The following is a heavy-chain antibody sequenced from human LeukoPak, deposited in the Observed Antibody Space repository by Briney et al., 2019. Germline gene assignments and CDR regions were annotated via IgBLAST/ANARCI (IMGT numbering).Heavy chain of an antibody. CDR2: INHSGST. J-gene: IGHJ5*02. D-gene: IGHD3-10*01. Sequence: SEALSLTCAVYGGSFSGYYWSWIRQPPGKGLEWIGEINHSGSTNYNPSLKSRVTISVDTSKNQFSLKLSSVTAADTAVYYCARGAYQLWFGGNRYNWFDPWGQGTLVTVSS. CDR1: GGSFSGYY. V-gene: IGHV4-34*01. CDR3: ARGAYQLWFGGNRYNWFDP.